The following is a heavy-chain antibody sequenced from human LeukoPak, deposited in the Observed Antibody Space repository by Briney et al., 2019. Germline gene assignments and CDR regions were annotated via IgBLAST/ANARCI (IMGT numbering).Heavy chain of an antibody. CDR2: INTKTGAT. J-gene: IGHJ4*02. D-gene: IGHD2-21*01. Sequence: ASVKVSCKASGYTLTSYGISWVRQAPGQGLKWMGWINTKTGATNIAPQFQGRVTMTRDTSVNTAYIEVTRLTSDDTAVYFCARGVVACPNWGQGTLVTVSS. CDR1: GYTLTSYG. CDR3: ARGVVACPN. V-gene: IGHV1-2*02.